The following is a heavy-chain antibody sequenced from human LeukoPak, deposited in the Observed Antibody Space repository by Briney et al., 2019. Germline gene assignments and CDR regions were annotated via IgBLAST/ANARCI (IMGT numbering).Heavy chain of an antibody. Sequence: WGSVKLSCTASGVTFSSYAISWVRQAPGKGLEWMGTIIPIFGSTNYAHKFKGRVTITADKSTSTAYMQLSSLRSEDTAVYYCASRAVGYCSGSSCPNKDLMNYYYGMDVWGKGTTVTVSS. V-gene: IGHV1-69*04. J-gene: IGHJ6*04. D-gene: IGHD2-15*01. CDR2: IIPIFGST. CDR3: ASRAVGYCSGSSCPNKDLMNYYYGMDV. CDR1: GVTFSSYA.